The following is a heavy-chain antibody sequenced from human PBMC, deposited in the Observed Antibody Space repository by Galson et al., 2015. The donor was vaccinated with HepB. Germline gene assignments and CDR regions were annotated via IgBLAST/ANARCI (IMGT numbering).Heavy chain of an antibody. V-gene: IGHV1-46*04. CDR2: INPSDGST. J-gene: IGHJ3*02. Sequence: SVKVSCKASGYTFTSYYMHWVRQAPGQGLEWMGIINPSDGSTSYAQKLQGRVTMTRDTSTSTVYMELSSLRSEDTAVYYCARAYPAAGSPSYAFDIWGQGTMVTVSS. D-gene: IGHD6-13*01. CDR3: ARAYPAAGSPSYAFDI. CDR1: GYTFTSYY.